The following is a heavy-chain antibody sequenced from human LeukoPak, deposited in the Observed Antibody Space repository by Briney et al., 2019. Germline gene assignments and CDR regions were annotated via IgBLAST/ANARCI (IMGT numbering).Heavy chain of an antibody. CDR2: INPHNGGT. V-gene: IGHV1-2*02. Sequence: ASVKVSCKASGYTFNDYYLHWVRQAPGQGLERMGWINPHNGGTKYAQRFQGRVTMTRDTSITTAYMELSRLKSDDTAVYYCATDCGGDCYSRYWGQGTLVTVSS. CDR1: GYTFNDYY. D-gene: IGHD2-21*02. CDR3: ATDCGGDCYSRY. J-gene: IGHJ4*02.